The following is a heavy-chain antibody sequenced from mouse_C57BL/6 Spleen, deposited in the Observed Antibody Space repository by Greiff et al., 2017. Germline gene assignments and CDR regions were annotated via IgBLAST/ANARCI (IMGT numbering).Heavy chain of an antibody. CDR2: IDPENGDT. V-gene: IGHV14-4*01. D-gene: IGHD1-1*01. Sequence: VQLQQSGAELVRPGASVKLSCTASGFNIKDDYMHWVKQRPEQGLEWIGWIDPENGDTEYASKFQGKATITADTSSNTAYLQLSSLTSEDTAVYYCTTGGRLLRYAMDYWGQGTSVTVSS. CDR3: TTGGRLLRYAMDY. J-gene: IGHJ4*01. CDR1: GFNIKDDY.